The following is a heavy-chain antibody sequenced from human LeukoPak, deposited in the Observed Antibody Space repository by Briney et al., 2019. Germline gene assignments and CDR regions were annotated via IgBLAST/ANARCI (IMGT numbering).Heavy chain of an antibody. J-gene: IGHJ4*02. CDR3: ARGPYYDILTGYYPFDY. CDR2: IYYSGST. D-gene: IGHD3-9*01. CDR1: GGSISSYY. V-gene: IGHV4-59*01. Sequence: SETLSLTCTVSGGSISSYYWSRIRQPPGKGLEWIGYIYYSGSTNYNPSLKSRVTISVDTSKNQFSLKLSSVTAADTAVYYCARGPYYDILTGYYPFDYWGQGTLVTVSS.